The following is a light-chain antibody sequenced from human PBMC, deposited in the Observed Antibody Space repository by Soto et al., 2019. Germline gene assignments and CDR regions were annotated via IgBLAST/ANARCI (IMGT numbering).Light chain of an antibody. CDR1: QGISSW. J-gene: IGKJ5*01. CDR2: AAS. Sequence: DITMTQSPSSVSASVGDRVTITCRASQGISSWLARYQQKPGKAPKLLIYAASTLQSGFPSRISGSGSGTDFTLTISSRQPEDFATYYCQHDNRFPITFGQGTRLKNK. V-gene: IGKV1-12*01. CDR3: QHDNRFPIT.